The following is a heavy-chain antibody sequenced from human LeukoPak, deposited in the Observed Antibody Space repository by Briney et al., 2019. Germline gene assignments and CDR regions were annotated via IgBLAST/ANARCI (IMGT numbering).Heavy chain of an antibody. V-gene: IGHV3-30-3*01. CDR3: ASEPYCGGDRYLVDY. Sequence: GKSLRLSCAASGFTFSNYAIHWVRQAPGKGLEWVAVISYDGSNKYYADSVKGRFTISRDNSKNTLYLQMNSLRAEDTAMYYCASEPYCGGDRYLVDYWGQGTLVTVSS. CDR2: ISYDGSNK. CDR1: GFTFSNYA. D-gene: IGHD2-21*02. J-gene: IGHJ4*02.